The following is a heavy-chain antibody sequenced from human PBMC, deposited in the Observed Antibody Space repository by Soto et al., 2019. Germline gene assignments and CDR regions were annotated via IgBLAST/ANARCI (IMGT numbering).Heavy chain of an antibody. V-gene: IGHV1-18*01. CDR1: GYTFTSYG. J-gene: IGHJ4*01. CDR2: ISAYNGNT. CDR3: SRETVAGTPGFDY. Sequence: VQLVQSGAKVKKPGATVKVSCKATGYTFTSYGISWVRQAPGQVLEWMGWISAYNGNTNYPKKLQGRVTMTTDTSTSTAYMELRSLISDDTAVYYCSRETVAGTPGFDYWGHGTLVTFSS. D-gene: IGHD6-19*01.